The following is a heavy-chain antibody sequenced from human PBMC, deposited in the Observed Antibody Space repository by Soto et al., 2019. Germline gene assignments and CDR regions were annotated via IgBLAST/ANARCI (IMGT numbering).Heavy chain of an antibody. V-gene: IGHV1-69*06. J-gene: IGHJ4*02. Sequence: QVHLVQSGAEVKKPGSSVKVSCEASGGTFSGHAISWVRQAPGQGPEWMGGLIPLFGTTQHAQNFQDRLTITADKSTSTAYMELTSLRFEDTAIYYCARGPNWGYRFDSWGQGTLVTVSS. CDR2: LIPLFGTT. CDR1: GGTFSGHA. CDR3: ARGPNWGYRFDS. D-gene: IGHD7-27*01.